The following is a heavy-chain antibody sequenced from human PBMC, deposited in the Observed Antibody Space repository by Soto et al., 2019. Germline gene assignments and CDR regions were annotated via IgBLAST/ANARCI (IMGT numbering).Heavy chain of an antibody. D-gene: IGHD3-10*01. V-gene: IGHV3-23*01. Sequence: GGSLRLSCAASGFTFSSYAMSWVRQAPGKGLEWVSAISGSGGSTYYADSVKGRFTISRDNSKNTLYLQMNSLRAEDTAVYYCAKDHSLLLWFGESSFDYWGQGTLVTVSS. J-gene: IGHJ4*02. CDR3: AKDHSLLLWFGESSFDY. CDR2: ISGSGGST. CDR1: GFTFSSYA.